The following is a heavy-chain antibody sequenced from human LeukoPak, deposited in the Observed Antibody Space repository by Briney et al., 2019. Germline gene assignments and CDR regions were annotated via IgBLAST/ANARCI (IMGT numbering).Heavy chain of an antibody. CDR2: IDPNIGGT. V-gene: IGHV1-2*02. CDR3: ARSHYYDSSGYYFVMVWGDY. Sequence: ASVSVSSTASGYTFTAYYMHSVRQAPGQGRGWMGWIDPNIGGTNYTQTLQGRVTITRDTSISTAYMELSRLRSDDTAVYYCARSHYYDSSGYYFVMVWGDYWGQGTLVTVSS. J-gene: IGHJ4*02. D-gene: IGHD3-22*01. CDR1: GYTFTAYY.